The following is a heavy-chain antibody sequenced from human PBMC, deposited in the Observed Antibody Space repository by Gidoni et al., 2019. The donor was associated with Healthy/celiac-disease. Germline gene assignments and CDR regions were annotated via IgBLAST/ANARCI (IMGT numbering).Heavy chain of an antibody. V-gene: IGHV3-48*02. CDR3: ARDLSRLDYGAAFDI. CDR2: ISSSSSTI. D-gene: IGHD4-17*01. CDR1: VFTFSRYS. J-gene: IGHJ3*02. Sequence: EVQLVESGGGLVQPGGSLRLSCAASVFTFSRYSMNWVRQAPGKGLEWVSYISSSSSTIYYADSVKGRFTISRDNAKNSLYLQMNSLRDEDTAVYYCARDLSRLDYGAAFDIWGQGTMVTVSS.